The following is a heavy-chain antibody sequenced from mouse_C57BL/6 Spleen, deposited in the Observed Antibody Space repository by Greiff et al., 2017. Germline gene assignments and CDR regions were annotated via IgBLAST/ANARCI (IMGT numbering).Heavy chain of an antibody. Sequence: EVKLQESGPGLVKPSQSLSLTCSVTGYSITSGYYWNWIRQFPGNKLEWMGYISYDGSNNYNPSLKNRISITRDTSKNQFFLKLNSVTTEDTATYYCARGGSRRGGAMGYWGQGTSVTVSS. CDR3: ARGGSRRGGAMGY. CDR1: GYSITSGYY. V-gene: IGHV3-6*01. J-gene: IGHJ4*01. CDR2: ISYDGSN.